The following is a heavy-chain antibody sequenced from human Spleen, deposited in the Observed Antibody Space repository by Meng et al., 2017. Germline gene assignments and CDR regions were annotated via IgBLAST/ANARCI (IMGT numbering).Heavy chain of an antibody. D-gene: IGHD6-13*01. Sequence: GESLKISCKGSGYSFTHYWIGWVRQMPGKGLEWMGIIYPGDSETRYGPSLQGQVTISADKSITTAYLQWSSLKASDTAMYYCARRRRIVRAAGGADYFDYWGQGTLVTVSS. V-gene: IGHV5-51*01. CDR3: ARRRRIVRAAGGADYFDY. CDR1: GYSFTHYW. J-gene: IGHJ4*02. CDR2: IYPGDSET.